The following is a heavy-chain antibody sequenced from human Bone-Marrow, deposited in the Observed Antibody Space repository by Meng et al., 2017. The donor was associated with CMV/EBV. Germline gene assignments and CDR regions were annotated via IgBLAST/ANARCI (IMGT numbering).Heavy chain of an antibody. CDR3: AVAGTGYYYYYGMDV. CDR1: GYTFTYYY. CDR2: INPSGGST. J-gene: IGHJ6*02. V-gene: IGHV1-46*01. D-gene: IGHD6-19*01. Sequence: ASVKVSCKASGYTFTYYYMHWVRQAPGQGFEWMGIINPSGGSTSYAQEFQGRVTITADKSTSTAYMELSSLRSEDTAVYYCAVAGTGYYYYYGMDVWGQGTTVTVSS.